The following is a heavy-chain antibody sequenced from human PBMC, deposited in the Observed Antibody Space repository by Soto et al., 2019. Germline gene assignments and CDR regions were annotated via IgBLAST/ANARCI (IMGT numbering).Heavy chain of an antibody. V-gene: IGHV3-23*01. CDR1: GFTFSSYA. Sequence: EVQLLESGGGLVQPGGSLRLSCAASGFTFSSYAMNWVRQAPGKGLEWVSVISGSGDSTYYADSVKGRFTISRDNSKNTLYLQMTSLRAEATAVYYCAKRGSGTFFDYWGQGTLVTVSS. CDR2: ISGSGDST. J-gene: IGHJ4*02. CDR3: AKRGSGTFFDY. D-gene: IGHD3-10*01.